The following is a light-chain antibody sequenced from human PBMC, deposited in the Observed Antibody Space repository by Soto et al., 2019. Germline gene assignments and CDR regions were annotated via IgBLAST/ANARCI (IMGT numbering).Light chain of an antibody. CDR1: SSDVGGYNY. Sequence: QYVLTQPASVSGSPGQSITISCTGTSSDVGGYNYVSWYQQHPGKAPKLMIYDVSNRPSGVSNRFSGSKSGNTASLTISGLQAEDEADYYCSSYTSSSTGVFGPGTKVTVL. CDR2: DVS. V-gene: IGLV2-14*01. J-gene: IGLJ1*01. CDR3: SSYTSSSTGV.